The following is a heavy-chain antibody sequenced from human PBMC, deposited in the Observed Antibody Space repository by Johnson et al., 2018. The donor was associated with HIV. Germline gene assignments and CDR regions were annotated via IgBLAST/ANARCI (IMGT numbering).Heavy chain of an antibody. CDR2: IDWNGGRQ. D-gene: IGHD3-22*01. CDR1: GFTFDDYC. Sequence: VQLVESGGGLVQPGGSLRLSCAASGFTFDDYCMTWVRQIPGKGLEWVSSIDWNGGRQGYVDSVTGRFTISRDNAKNSLYLQMNSLRAEDTALYYCANYYDSSGYLNPDAFDIWGQGTMVTVSS. V-gene: IGHV3-20*04. CDR3: ANYYDSSGYLNPDAFDI. J-gene: IGHJ3*02.